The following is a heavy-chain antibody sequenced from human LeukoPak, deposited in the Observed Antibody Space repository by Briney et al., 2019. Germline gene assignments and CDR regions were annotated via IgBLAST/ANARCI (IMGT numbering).Heavy chain of an antibody. J-gene: IGHJ6*03. D-gene: IGHD6-6*01. CDR1: GFTFSFYP. V-gene: IGHV3-30*02. CDR3: AKGGGGAARPVYYYYMDV. CDR2: IRYDGSNK. Sequence: GGSLRLSCVASGFTFSFYPMHWVRQAPGKGLEWVAFIRYDGSNKYYADSVKGRFTISRDNSKNTLYLQMNSLRAEDTAVYYCAKGGGGAARPVYYYYMDVWGKGTTVTVSS.